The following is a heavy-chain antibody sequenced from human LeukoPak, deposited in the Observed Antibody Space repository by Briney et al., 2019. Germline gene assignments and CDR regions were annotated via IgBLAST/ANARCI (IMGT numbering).Heavy chain of an antibody. Sequence: PGGSLRLSCAASGFTLSNYWTHWVRQAPGKGPVWVSRINSDGSSSSYADSVKGRFNISRDNAKTTLYLQMNSLRAEDTAVYYCARGIFDEGLDWGQGTLVTVSS. V-gene: IGHV3-74*01. CDR2: INSDGSSS. D-gene: IGHD3-9*01. J-gene: IGHJ4*02. CDR3: ARGIFDEGLD. CDR1: GFTLSNYW.